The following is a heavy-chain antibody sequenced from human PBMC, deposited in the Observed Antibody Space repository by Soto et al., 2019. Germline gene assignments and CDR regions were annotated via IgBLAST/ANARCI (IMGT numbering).Heavy chain of an antibody. Sequence: QVQLVESGGGVVQPGRSLKLSCAASGFTFTSFSMQWVRQAPGKGLEWVAVISYDGSIEYYADSVKGRFTISRDNSKNTLYLHMYSLRTEDTAVYFCAREWSTSGDLDYWGQGTLVTASS. J-gene: IGHJ4*02. CDR3: AREWSTSGDLDY. D-gene: IGHD3-10*01. V-gene: IGHV3-30-3*01. CDR1: GFTFTSFS. CDR2: ISYDGSIE.